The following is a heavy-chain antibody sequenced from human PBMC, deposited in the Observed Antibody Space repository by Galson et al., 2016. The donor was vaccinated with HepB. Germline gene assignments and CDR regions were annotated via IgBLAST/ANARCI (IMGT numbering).Heavy chain of an antibody. D-gene: IGHD5-24*01. CDR1: GDSIDIYY. CDR2: VYDRGSA. V-gene: IGHV4-59*01. J-gene: IGHJ4*02. CDR3: ARTRDGYKMGFDY. Sequence: ETLSLTCTISGDSIDIYYWSWIRQPPGKGLEWIGYVYDRGSANYNPSLKSRVTISIDTSKNQFSLTMTSVTAADTALYYCARTRDGYKMGFDYWGQGTLVTVSA.